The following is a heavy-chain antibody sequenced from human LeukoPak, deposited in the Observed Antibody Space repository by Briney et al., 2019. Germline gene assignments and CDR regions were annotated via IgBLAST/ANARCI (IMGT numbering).Heavy chain of an antibody. J-gene: IGHJ4*02. V-gene: IGHV3-11*05. CDR2: ISSSTSYT. Sequence: GGSLRLSCAASGFTFSDYFMSWIRQAPGKGLEWVSDISSSTSYTNYADSVKGRFTISRDNAKNSLYLQMNSLRAEDTAVYYCARERLYYDGSGYYYALWGQGTLVTVSS. D-gene: IGHD3-22*01. CDR3: ARERLYYDGSGYYYAL. CDR1: GFTFSDYF.